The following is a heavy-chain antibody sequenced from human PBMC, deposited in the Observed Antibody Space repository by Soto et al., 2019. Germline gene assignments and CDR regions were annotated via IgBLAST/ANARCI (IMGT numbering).Heavy chain of an antibody. CDR1: GFTFSSYW. J-gene: IGHJ3*02. D-gene: IGHD3-9*01. CDR3: ARPRTSDWAYDI. CDR2: IKTDGSDT. V-gene: IGHV3-74*01. Sequence: EVQLVESGGGLVQPGGSLRLSCAASGFTFSSYWMHWVRQSPGKGLVWVSRIKTDGSDTHYADSVKGRFTISRDNAKNTLYLQMNSLRDEDPAVYYCARPRTSDWAYDIWGQGTMVIVSS.